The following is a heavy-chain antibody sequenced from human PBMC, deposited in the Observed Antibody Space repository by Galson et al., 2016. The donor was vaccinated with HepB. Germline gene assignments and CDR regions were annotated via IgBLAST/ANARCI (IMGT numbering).Heavy chain of an antibody. CDR3: ARQLAGYSFGDD. D-gene: IGHD5-18*01. CDR2: IYPGDSHT. V-gene: IGHV5-51*01. Sequence: QSGADVKKPGESLKISCKGSGYSFTSYWIGWVRQMPGKGLEWMGIIYPGDSHTTYSPSFQGQVHISADKSISTAYLQWNSLKASATAMYYCARQLAGYSFGDDWGQGTLVTVSS. CDR1: GYSFTSYW. J-gene: IGHJ4*02.